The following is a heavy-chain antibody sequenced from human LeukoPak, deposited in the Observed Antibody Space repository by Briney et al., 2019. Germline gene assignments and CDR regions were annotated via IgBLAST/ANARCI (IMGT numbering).Heavy chain of an antibody. CDR1: GFTFSGSA. CDR2: IRSKANSYAT. V-gene: IGHV3-73*01. D-gene: IGHD1-7*01. J-gene: IGHJ6*03. Sequence: GGSLRLSCAASGFTFSGSAMHWVRQASGKGLEWVGRIRSKANSYATAYAASVKGRFTISRDDSKNTAYLQMNSLKTEDTAVYYCTRQASLLELGYYMDVWGKGTTVTISS. CDR3: TRQASLLELGYYMDV.